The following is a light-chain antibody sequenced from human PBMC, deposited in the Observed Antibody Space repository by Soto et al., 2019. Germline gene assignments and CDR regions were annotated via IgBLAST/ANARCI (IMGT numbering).Light chain of an antibody. Sequence: ETLMTQSPATLSVSPGERATLSCRASQSVSSNLAWYQQKPGRAPTVLIYAASTRATGIPDRLSGSGSGTEFTLTISSLHSEDFGVYYCQQYDNWWTFGQGTKVDIK. CDR3: QQYDNWWT. V-gene: IGKV3-15*01. CDR1: QSVSSN. CDR2: AAS. J-gene: IGKJ1*01.